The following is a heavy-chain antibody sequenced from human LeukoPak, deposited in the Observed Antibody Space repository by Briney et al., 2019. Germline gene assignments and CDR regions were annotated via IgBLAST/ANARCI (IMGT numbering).Heavy chain of an antibody. CDR3: ATGGRYYNDY. V-gene: IGHV3-23*01. Sequence: PGRSLRLSCAASGFTFSSYAMTWVRQAPGKGLEWVSSISGSGGSTFYADSVKGRFTISRDNSKSTLYLQMNSLRAEDTAVYYCATGGRYYNDYWGQGTLVTVSS. CDR2: ISGSGGST. J-gene: IGHJ4*02. D-gene: IGHD3-10*01. CDR1: GFTFSSYA.